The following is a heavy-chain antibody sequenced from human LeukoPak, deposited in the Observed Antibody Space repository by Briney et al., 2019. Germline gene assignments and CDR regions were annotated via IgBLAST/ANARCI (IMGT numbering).Heavy chain of an antibody. CDR3: AKDWEYYDSSGYYPYDAFDI. Sequence: PGGSLRLSCAASGFTFSSYAMSWVRQAPGKGLEWVSAISGSGGSTYYADSVKGRFTISRDNSKNTLYLQMNSLRAEDTAVYYCAKDWEYYDSSGYYPYDAFDIWGQGTMVTVSS. J-gene: IGHJ3*02. D-gene: IGHD3-22*01. CDR1: GFTFSSYA. CDR2: ISGSGGST. V-gene: IGHV3-23*01.